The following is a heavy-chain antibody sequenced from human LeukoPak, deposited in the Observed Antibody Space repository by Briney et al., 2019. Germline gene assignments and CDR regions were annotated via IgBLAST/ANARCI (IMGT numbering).Heavy chain of an antibody. J-gene: IGHJ5*02. V-gene: IGHV1-2*02. CDR1: GYTFTGYY. CDR2: INPNSGGT. CDR3: ARGILTYYDILTGGFWFDP. D-gene: IGHD3-9*01. Sequence: ASVKVSCKASGYTFTGYYMHWVRQAPGQGLEWMGWINPNSGGTNYAQKFQGRVTMTRDTSISTAYVELSRLRSDDTAVYYCARGILTYYDILTGGFWFDPWGQGTLVTVSS.